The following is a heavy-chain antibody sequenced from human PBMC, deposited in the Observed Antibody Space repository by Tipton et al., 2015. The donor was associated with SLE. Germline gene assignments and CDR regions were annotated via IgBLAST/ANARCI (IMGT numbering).Heavy chain of an antibody. D-gene: IGHD3-22*01. V-gene: IGHV4-38-2*02. CDR1: GYSISSGHY. J-gene: IGHJ4*02. Sequence: TLSLTCTVSGYSISSGHYWGWIRQSPGKGLEWIGSISHSGNTYYNPSLQSRVSMSVDTSKNQVLVRLNSVTAADTAVYYCARHDYDDNGYYMHYFDYWGQGTPVTVSS. CDR2: ISHSGNT. CDR3: ARHDYDDNGYYMHYFDY.